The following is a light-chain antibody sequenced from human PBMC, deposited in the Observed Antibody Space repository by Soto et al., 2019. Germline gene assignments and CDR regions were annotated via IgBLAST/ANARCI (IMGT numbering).Light chain of an antibody. Sequence: EIVLTQSPGTLSLYRGERATLSCRASQTVNSIYFAWYQRKPGQAPRLLIYGASNRATGIPDRFSGSGSGTDFTLTISRLEAEDFGGYYCQQYDTSPRTFGQGTKVEIK. CDR1: QTVNSIY. V-gene: IGKV3-20*01. CDR2: GAS. CDR3: QQYDTSPRT. J-gene: IGKJ1*01.